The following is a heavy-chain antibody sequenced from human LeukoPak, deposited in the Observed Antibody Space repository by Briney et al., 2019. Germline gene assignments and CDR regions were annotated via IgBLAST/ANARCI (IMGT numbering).Heavy chain of an antibody. V-gene: IGHV3-9*01. J-gene: IGHJ3*02. Sequence: GGSLRLSCAASGFTFSSYAMSWVRQAPGKGLEWVSGISWNSGSIGYADSVKGRFTISRDNAKNSLYLQMNSLRAEDTALYYCAKTNLYGDYGDAFDIWGQGTMVTVSS. CDR2: ISWNSGSI. D-gene: IGHD4-17*01. CDR1: GFTFSSYA. CDR3: AKTNLYGDYGDAFDI.